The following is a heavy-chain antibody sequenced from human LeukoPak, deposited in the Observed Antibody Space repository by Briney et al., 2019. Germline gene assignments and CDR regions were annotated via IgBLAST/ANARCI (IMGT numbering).Heavy chain of an antibody. D-gene: IGHD6-13*01. V-gene: IGHV3-21*01. CDR2: ISYRSSPI. J-gene: IGHJ4*02. CDR3: ARAYPPLRTAAAGDQ. CDR1: GFTFSDCD. Sequence: PGGSLRLSCTASGFTFSDCDMSWVRQAPGKGLEWVSSISYRSSPIYYADSVKGRFTISRDNAKNSLYLQMDSLRAGHTDVYYCARAYPPLRTAAAGDQWGQGTLVTVSS.